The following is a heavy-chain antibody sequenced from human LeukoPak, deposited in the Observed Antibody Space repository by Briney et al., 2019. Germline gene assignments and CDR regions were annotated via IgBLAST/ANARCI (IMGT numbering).Heavy chain of an antibody. V-gene: IGHV4-30-4*08. D-gene: IGHD2-2*01. CDR3: ATSGPAAHDAFDI. CDR1: GRSISSGDHY. Sequence: SETLSLTRTVSGRSISSGDHYWCWIRQPPGKGLEWIGYIYYSGSTYYNPSLKSRVTISVDTSKNQFSLKLSSVTAADTAVYYCATSGPAAHDAFDIWGQGTMVTVSS. J-gene: IGHJ3*02. CDR2: IYYSGST.